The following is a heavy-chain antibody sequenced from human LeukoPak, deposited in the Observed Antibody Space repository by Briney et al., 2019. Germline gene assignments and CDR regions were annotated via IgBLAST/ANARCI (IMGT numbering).Heavy chain of an antibody. CDR2: IDWDDDK. V-gene: IGHV2-70*19. Sequence: WVRQAPGKGLEWVARIDWDDDKHYSTSLKTRLNISKDTSKNQVVLTMTNMDPVDTATYFCARSYYHYGMDVWGQGTTVTVSS. J-gene: IGHJ6*02. CDR3: ARSYYHYGMDV.